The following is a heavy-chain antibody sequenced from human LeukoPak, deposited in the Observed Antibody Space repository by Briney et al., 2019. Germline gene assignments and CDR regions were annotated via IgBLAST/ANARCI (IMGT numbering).Heavy chain of an antibody. CDR2: ISYDGRNK. J-gene: IGHJ4*02. Sequence: GRSLRLSCAASGFTFCNYGMHWVRRAPGKGLEWVAVISYDGRNKYYADSVQGRFTISRDDFKNTLYLQMSSLRPEDTAVDHCAKEDYDGSGSYLGHWGQGTQVTVSS. CDR3: AKEDYDGSGSYLGH. D-gene: IGHD3-10*01. CDR1: GFTFCNYG. V-gene: IGHV3-30*18.